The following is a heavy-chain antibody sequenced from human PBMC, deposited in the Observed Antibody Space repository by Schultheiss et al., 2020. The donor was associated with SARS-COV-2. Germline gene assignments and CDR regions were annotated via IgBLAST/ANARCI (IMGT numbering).Heavy chain of an antibody. CDR3: ARSDYDSSSLED. V-gene: IGHV4-39*07. D-gene: IGHD3-22*01. Sequence: SETLSLTCTVSGGSISSSSYYWGWIRQPPGKGLEWIGSIYHSGSTYYNPSLKSRVTISVDTSKNQFSLKLSSVTAADTAVYYCARSDYDSSSLEDWGQGTLVTVSS. CDR1: GGSISSSSYY. CDR2: IYHSGST. J-gene: IGHJ4*02.